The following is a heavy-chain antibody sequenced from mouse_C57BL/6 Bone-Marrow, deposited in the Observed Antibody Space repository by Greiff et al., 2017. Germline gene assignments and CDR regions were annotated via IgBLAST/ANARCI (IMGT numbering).Heavy chain of an antibody. CDR2: IIPGSGST. V-gene: IGHV1-9*01. CDR3: ARGDSSPCYAMDY. Sequence: QVQLQQSGAELMKPGASVKLSCKATGYTFTGYWIEWVKQRPGHGLEWIGEIIPGSGSTNYNEKFKGKATFTSYTSSNTAYMYLSSLTSEDSTIEDCARGDSSPCYAMDYWGQGTSVTVSS. CDR1: GYTFTGYW. D-gene: IGHD1-1*01. J-gene: IGHJ4*01.